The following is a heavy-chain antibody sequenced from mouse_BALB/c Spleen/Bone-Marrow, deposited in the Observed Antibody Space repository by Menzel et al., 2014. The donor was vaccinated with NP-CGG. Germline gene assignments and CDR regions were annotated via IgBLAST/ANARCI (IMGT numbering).Heavy chain of an antibody. D-gene: IGHD1-1*01. Sequence: EVQLQESGAELVKPGASVKLSCTASGFNIQNTYIHWVKQRPEQGLEWIGRIDPANGNTKYDPKFQDKATITADASSNTAYRQLASRTSEDTAVYYGGRGAYGFAMDYWGQGTSVTVSA. J-gene: IGHJ4*01. V-gene: IGHV14-3*02. CDR1: GFNIQNTY. CDR2: IDPANGNT. CDR3: GRGAYGFAMDY.